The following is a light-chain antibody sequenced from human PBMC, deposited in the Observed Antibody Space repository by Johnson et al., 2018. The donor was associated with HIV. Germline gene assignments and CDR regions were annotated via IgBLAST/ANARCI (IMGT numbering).Light chain of an antibody. Sequence: QSVLTQPPSVSAAPGQKVTISCSGSSSNIGNNYVSWYQQVQGRAPKLLIYDNNKRPSGIPDRFSGSKSGTSATLGITGLQTGDEADYYCGTWDTSLRVGFFGTGTKVTVL. CDR3: GTWDTSLRVGF. CDR2: DNN. CDR1: SSNIGNNY. V-gene: IGLV1-51*01. J-gene: IGLJ1*01.